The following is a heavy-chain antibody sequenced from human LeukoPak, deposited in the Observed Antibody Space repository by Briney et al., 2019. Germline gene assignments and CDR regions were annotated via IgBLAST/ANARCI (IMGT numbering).Heavy chain of an antibody. CDR1: GGYY. CDR2: INHSGST. J-gene: IGHJ5*02. Sequence: SETLSLTCAVYGGYYWSWIRQPPGKGLEWIGEINHSGSTNYNPSLKSRVTISVDTSKNQFSLKLSSVTAADTAVYYCARGVRGFDPWGQGTLVTVSS. CDR3: ARGVRGFDP. D-gene: IGHD3-10*02. V-gene: IGHV4-34*01.